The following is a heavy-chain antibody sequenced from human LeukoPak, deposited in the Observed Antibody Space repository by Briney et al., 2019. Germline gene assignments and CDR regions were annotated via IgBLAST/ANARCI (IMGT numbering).Heavy chain of an antibody. J-gene: IGHJ6*03. CDR1: GFTFSSYA. V-gene: IGHV3-23*01. CDR2: ISGSGGST. Sequence: PGGSLRLSCAASGFTFSSYAMSWVRQAPGKGLGWVSAISGSGGSTYYADSVKGRFTISRDNSKNTLYLQMNSLRAEDTAVYYCAKAKVAGAPLYYYYMDVWGKGTTVTVSS. CDR3: AKAKVAGAPLYYYYMDV. D-gene: IGHD7-27*01.